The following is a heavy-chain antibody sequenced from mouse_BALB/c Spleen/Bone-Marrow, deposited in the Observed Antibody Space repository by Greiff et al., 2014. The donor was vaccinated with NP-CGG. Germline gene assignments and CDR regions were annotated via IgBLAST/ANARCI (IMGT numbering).Heavy chain of an antibody. CDR1: GYAFSSYW. CDR3: ARWYRDPHFAMDD. V-gene: IGHV1-80*01. D-gene: IGHD2-14*01. J-gene: IGHJ4*01. Sequence: QVQLQQSGAELVRPGSSVKISCKASGYAFSSYWMNWVKQRPGQGLEWIGQIYPGDGDTNYNGNFKDKATLTVDRSSSTAFMQLSSLTSEDSAVYFCARWYRDPHFAMDDWGPGTSVTVSS. CDR2: IYPGDGDT.